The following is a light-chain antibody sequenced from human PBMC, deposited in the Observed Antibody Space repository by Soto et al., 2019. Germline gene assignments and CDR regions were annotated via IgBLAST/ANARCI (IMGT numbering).Light chain of an antibody. Sequence: DIQMTQSPSPLSSSVGDRVTISCQASQDITRYLNWYQQKSGKAPRLLIYDAAHLETGVSSRFSGSGSRTQFTLLMITLQRKDVAAYCCQQAHSAPYGFGKRTK. CDR1: QDITRY. J-gene: IGKJ2*03. CDR2: DAA. CDR3: QQAHSAPYG. V-gene: IGKV1-33*01.